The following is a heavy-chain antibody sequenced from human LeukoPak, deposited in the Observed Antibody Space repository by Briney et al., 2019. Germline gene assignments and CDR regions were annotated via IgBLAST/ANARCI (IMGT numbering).Heavy chain of an antibody. CDR1: GYTFTDYY. V-gene: IGHV1-2*02. D-gene: IGHD3-16*01. CDR3: ARGLRGSEDY. Sequence: ASLKVSCKASGYTFTDYYIYWVRQAPGQGLEWMGWINPNSGGTNYAQKFQGRVTMTRDTSISTAYMELSRLKSDDTAIYHCARGLRGSEDYWGQGTLVTVTS. J-gene: IGHJ4*02. CDR2: INPNSGGT.